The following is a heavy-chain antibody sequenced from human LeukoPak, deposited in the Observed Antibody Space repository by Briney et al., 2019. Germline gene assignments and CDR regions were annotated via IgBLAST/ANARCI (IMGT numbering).Heavy chain of an antibody. D-gene: IGHD6-19*01. J-gene: IGHJ4*02. Sequence: SETLSLACTVSGGSISSYYWSWVRQPPGKGLEWIGYIYYTGTTDYHPSLKSRVTISVDTSKNQFSLKLSSVTAADTAVYYCAATYSGGWNDYWGQGTLVTVSS. CDR2: IYYTGTT. CDR3: AATYSGGWNDY. CDR1: GGSISSYY. V-gene: IGHV4-59*08.